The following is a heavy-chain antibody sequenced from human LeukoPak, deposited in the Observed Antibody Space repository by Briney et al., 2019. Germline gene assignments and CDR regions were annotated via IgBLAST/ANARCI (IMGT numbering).Heavy chain of an antibody. J-gene: IGHJ4*02. D-gene: IGHD7-27*01. CDR3: ARGPWVDY. Sequence: PSETLSLTCAVYGGSFSGYYWSWIRQPPGKGLEWIGEINHSGSTNYNPSLKSRVTMSVDTSKNQFSLKLSSVTAADTAVYYCARGPWVDYWGQGTLVTVSS. CDR1: GGSFSGYY. V-gene: IGHV4-34*01. CDR2: INHSGST.